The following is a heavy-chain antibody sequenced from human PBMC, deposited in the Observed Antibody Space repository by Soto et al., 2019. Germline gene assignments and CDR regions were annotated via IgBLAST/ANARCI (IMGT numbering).Heavy chain of an antibody. CDR1: GYTFTSYG. D-gene: IGHD6-19*01. CDR3: AGLHSSGWRDNWFDP. J-gene: IGHJ5*02. V-gene: IGHV1-18*01. Sequence: ASVKVSCKASGYTFTSYGISWVRQAPGQGREWMGWISAYNGNTNYAQKLQGRVTMTTDTSTSTAYMELRSLRSDDTAVYYCAGLHSSGWRDNWFDPWGQGXLVTVSS. CDR2: ISAYNGNT.